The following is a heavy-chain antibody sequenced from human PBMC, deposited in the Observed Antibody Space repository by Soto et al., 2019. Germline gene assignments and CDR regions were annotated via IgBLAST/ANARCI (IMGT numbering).Heavy chain of an antibody. J-gene: IGHJ6*02. CDR3: ARGALWFGELLSNYYHYYGLAV. CDR1: GGTFNSYS. D-gene: IGHD3-10*01. Sequence: QVQLVQSGAEVKKPGSSVKVSCKASGGTFNSYSITWVRQAPGQGLEWMGGIIPIIGTPNYAQKFQGRVTITADESTTTAYMELRSLRSEDTAVYYCARGALWFGELLSNYYHYYGLAVWGQGTTVTVSS. V-gene: IGHV1-69*01. CDR2: IIPIIGTP.